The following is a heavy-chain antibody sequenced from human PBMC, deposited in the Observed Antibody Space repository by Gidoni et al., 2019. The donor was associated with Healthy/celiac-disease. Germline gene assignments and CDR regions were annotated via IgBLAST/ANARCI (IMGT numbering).Heavy chain of an antibody. Sequence: EVQLVESGGGLVKPGGSLRLSCAASGFPFGSYSMNWVRQAPGKGLEWVSSISSSSSYIYYADSVKGRFTISRDNAKNSLYLQMNSLRAEDTAVYYCARDYGDSYYYYGMDVWGQGTTVTVSS. CDR1: GFPFGSYS. CDR3: ARDYGDSYYYYGMDV. CDR2: ISSSSSYI. D-gene: IGHD4-17*01. V-gene: IGHV3-21*01. J-gene: IGHJ6*02.